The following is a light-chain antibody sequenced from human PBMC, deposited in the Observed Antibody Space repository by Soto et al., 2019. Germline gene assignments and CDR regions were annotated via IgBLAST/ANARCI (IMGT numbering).Light chain of an antibody. J-gene: IGKJ5*01. CDR1: QSVDSSY. CDR3: QQYGSSFLT. V-gene: IGKV3-20*01. CDR2: AAS. Sequence: EIVLTQSPGTLSLSPGERATLSCRASQSVDSSYLAWYQQKPGQAPRLLIYAASSRATGIPDRFSGSGSGTDFTLTISRLEPEDFAVYYCQQYGSSFLTFGQGTRLEI.